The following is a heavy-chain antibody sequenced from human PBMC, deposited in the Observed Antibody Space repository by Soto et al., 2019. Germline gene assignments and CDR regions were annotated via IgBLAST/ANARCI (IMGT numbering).Heavy chain of an antibody. CDR3: ARDSPRIAS. Sequence: QVQLVQSGAEVKKPGASVKVSCKASGYTFTSYGISWVRQAPGQGLEWMGWISAYNGNTNYAQNLQGRVTMTTDTAKRKPTREMREVRSDDTAVYYGARDSPRIASWGQGTLFTVAS. V-gene: IGHV1-18*01. CDR2: ISAYNGNT. J-gene: IGHJ5*02. CDR1: GYTFTSYG.